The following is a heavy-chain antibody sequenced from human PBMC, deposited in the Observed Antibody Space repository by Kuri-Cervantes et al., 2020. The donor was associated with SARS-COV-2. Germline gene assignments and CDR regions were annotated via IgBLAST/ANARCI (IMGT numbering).Heavy chain of an antibody. CDR3: ASAGARRFGELLDGNWFDP. D-gene: IGHD3-10*01. CDR1: GFTFSSYA. Sequence: GESLKISCAASGFTFSSYAMHWVRQAPGKGLEWVAVISYDGSNKYYVDSVKGRFTISRDNSKNTLYLQMNSLRAEDTAVYYCASAGARRFGELLDGNWFDPWGQGTLVTVSS. J-gene: IGHJ5*02. V-gene: IGHV3-30*04. CDR2: ISYDGSNK.